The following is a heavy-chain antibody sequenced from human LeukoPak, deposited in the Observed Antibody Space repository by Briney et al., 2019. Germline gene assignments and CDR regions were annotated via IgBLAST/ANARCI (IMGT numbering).Heavy chain of an antibody. D-gene: IGHD1-26*01. V-gene: IGHV4-4*02. CDR1: VGSISSTNW. Sequence: PSDTLSLICGVSVGSISSTNWWTWVRQPPGKGLEWIGEVHLNGRTNDNPSLRSRLTMSVDLSENHISLKLASVTAADTAVYYCARRIVGAIGNSLSYGLDVWGQGTTVTVSS. CDR3: ARRIVGAIGNSLSYGLDV. CDR2: VHLNGRT. J-gene: IGHJ6*02.